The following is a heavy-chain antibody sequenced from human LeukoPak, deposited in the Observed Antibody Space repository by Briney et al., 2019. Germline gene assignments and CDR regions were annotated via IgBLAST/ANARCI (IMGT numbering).Heavy chain of an antibody. D-gene: IGHD6-6*01. J-gene: IGHJ6*01. CDR1: GFTFSSYD. CDR2: INTISSTK. V-gene: IGHV3-48*01. Sequence: GGSLRLSCAASGFTFSSYDMNWVRQAPGKGLEWISYINTISSTKYYADSVKGRFTISRDTSKNTLYLQMNSLRAEDTAVYYCAKFSGDSSSPLWGQGTTVTVSS. CDR3: AKFSGDSSSPL.